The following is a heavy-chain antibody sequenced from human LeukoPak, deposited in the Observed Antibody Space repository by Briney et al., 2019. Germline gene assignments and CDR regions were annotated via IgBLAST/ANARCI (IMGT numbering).Heavy chain of an antibody. D-gene: IGHD6-19*01. CDR1: GYTFTSYA. J-gene: IGHJ4*02. CDR3: ASISSGWPKVVY. V-gene: IGHV1-69*13. CDR2: IIPIFGTA. Sequence: ASVKVSCKASGYTFTSYAISWVRQAPGQGLEWMGGIIPIFGTANYAQKFQGRVTITADESTSTAYMELSSLRSEDTAVYYCASISSGWPKVVYWGQGTLVTVSS.